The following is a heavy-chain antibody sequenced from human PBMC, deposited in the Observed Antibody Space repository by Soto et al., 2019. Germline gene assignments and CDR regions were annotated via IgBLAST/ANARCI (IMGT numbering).Heavy chain of an antibody. Sequence: GGSLRLSCAASGFTFSSYGMHWVRQAPGKGLEWVAVIWYDGSNKYYADSVKGRFTISRDNSKNTLYLQMNSLRAEDTAVYYCARDRHLWYSSGWYVRGGYYFDYWGQGTLVTVSS. J-gene: IGHJ4*02. V-gene: IGHV3-33*01. D-gene: IGHD6-19*01. CDR2: IWYDGSNK. CDR1: GFTFSSYG. CDR3: ARDRHLWYSSGWYVRGGYYFDY.